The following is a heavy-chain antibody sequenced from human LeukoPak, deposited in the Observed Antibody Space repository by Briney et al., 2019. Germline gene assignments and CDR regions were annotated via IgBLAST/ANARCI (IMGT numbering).Heavy chain of an antibody. CDR1: GYTFSTYG. CDR2: INTNNGNT. D-gene: IGHD2-21*02. Sequence: ASVKVSSKASGYTFSTYGLMWVRQAPGQGLEWMGWINTNNGNTNYAQKFQGRVTMTTDTSTSTGYMELGSLRSDDTAVYYCARKRCTGDCYLFDPWGQGTLVTVSS. V-gene: IGHV1-18*01. CDR3: ARKRCTGDCYLFDP. J-gene: IGHJ5*02.